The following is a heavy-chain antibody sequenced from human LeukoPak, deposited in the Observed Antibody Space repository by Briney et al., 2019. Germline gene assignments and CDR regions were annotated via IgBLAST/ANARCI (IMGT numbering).Heavy chain of an antibody. V-gene: IGHV3-33*01. D-gene: IGHD3-10*01. J-gene: IGHJ5*02. CDR2: IWYDGSNK. Sequence: GGSLRLSCAASGFTFSSYGMHWVRQAPGKGLEWVAVIWYDGSNKYYADSVKGRFTISRDNSKNTLYLQMNSLRAEDTAVYYCARDSSMVRGVFYNWFDPWGQGTLVTVSS. CDR1: GFTFSSYG. CDR3: ARDSSMVRGVFYNWFDP.